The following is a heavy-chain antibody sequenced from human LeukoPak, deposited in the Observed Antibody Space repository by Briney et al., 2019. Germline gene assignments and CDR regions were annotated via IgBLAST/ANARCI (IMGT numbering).Heavy chain of an antibody. J-gene: IGHJ5*02. CDR2: VHYSGGT. Sequence: SETLSLTYTVSGTSVNTYYWSWIRQPPGKALEWIGFVHYSGGTSYTPSLRGRVTISLDTSKNQFSLRLTSVTAADTAVYYCAKQSWSLFDPCGQGTLVTVSS. D-gene: IGHD6-13*01. CDR1: GTSVNTYY. V-gene: IGHV4-59*08. CDR3: AKQSWSLFDP.